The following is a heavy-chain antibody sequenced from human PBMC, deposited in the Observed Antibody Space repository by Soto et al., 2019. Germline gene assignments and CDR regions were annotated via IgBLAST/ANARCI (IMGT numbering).Heavy chain of an antibody. J-gene: IGHJ5*02. V-gene: IGHV3-9*01. CDR2: ISWNSATI. Sequence: PGGSLRLSCAASGFTFDSFAMQWIRQVPGKGLEWVSSISWNSATIAYADSVKGRFTISRDNANNVVYLQMNSLRAEDTAFYYCAKGDTRGSWGQGTLVTVSS. CDR1: GFTFDSFA. D-gene: IGHD5-18*01. CDR3: AKGDTRGS.